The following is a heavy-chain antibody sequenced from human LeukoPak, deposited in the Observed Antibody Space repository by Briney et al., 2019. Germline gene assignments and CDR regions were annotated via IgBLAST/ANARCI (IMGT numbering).Heavy chain of an antibody. D-gene: IGHD3-10*01. J-gene: IGHJ6*03. V-gene: IGHV3-30*03. CDR2: ISYDGSNK. CDR3: ARTGYYYGSGSYYYYMNV. Sequence: PGGSLRLSCAASGFTFSSYGMHWVRQAPGKGLEWVAVISYDGSNKYYADSVKGRFTISRDNAKNSLYLQMNSLRAEDTAVYYCARTGYYYGSGSYYYYMNVWGKGTTVTISS. CDR1: GFTFSSYG.